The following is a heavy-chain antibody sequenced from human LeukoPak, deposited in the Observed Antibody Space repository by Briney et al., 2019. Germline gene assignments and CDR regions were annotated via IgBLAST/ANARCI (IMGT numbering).Heavy chain of an antibody. J-gene: IGHJ4*02. CDR2: MIPIFGIA. CDR3: AIILWFGELIFDY. CDR1: GGTFSSYA. Sequence: SVKVSCKASGGTFSSYAISWVRQAPGQGLEWMGRMIPIFGIANYAQKFQGRVTITADKSTSTAYMELSSLRSEDTAVYYCAIILWFGELIFDYWGQGTLVTVSS. V-gene: IGHV1-69*04. D-gene: IGHD3-10*01.